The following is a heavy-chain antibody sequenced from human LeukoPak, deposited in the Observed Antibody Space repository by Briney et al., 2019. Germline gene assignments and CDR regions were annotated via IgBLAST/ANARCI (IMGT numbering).Heavy chain of an antibody. J-gene: IGHJ5*02. D-gene: IGHD2-2*01. CDR2: IWYDGSNK. CDR3: ARGVVVPGYGNWFDP. CDR1: GFTFSSYG. V-gene: IGHV3-33*08. Sequence: HPGGSLRLSCAASGFTFSSYGMHWVRQAPGKGLEWVAVIWYDGSNKYYADSVKGRFTISRDNSKNTLYLQMNSLRAEDTAVYYCARGVVVPGYGNWFDPWGQGTLVTVSS.